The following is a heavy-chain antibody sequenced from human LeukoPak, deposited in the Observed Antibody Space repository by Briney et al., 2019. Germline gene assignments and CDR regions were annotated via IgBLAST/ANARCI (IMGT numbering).Heavy chain of an antibody. CDR3: ARGDGDYPYYYYGMDV. CDR2: IYYSGST. CDR1: GGSLSSGGYY. J-gene: IGHJ6*02. V-gene: IGHV4-31*03. Sequence: SQTLSLTCTVSGGSLSSGGYYWSWIRQHPGTGLEWIGHIYYSGSTYYNPSLKSRVTISVDTSKNQFSLKLSSVTAADTAVYYCARGDGDYPYYYYGMDVWGQGTTVTVSS. D-gene: IGHD4-17*01.